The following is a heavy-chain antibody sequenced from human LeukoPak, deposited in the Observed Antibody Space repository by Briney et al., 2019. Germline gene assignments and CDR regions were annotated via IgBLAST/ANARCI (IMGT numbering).Heavy chain of an antibody. CDR2: INHRGVT. CDR3: ARHKDYDYVWGTYRLFDY. CDR1: GGSFSGYY. J-gene: IGHJ4*02. V-gene: IGHV4-34*01. Sequence: SETLSLTCAVYGGSFSGYYWSWIRQPPGKGLEWIGEINHRGVTNYNPSLNSRVTISEDTSKNQFSLRLSSVTAADTAVYYCARHKDYDYVWGTYRLFDYWGQGTLVTVSS. D-gene: IGHD3-16*02.